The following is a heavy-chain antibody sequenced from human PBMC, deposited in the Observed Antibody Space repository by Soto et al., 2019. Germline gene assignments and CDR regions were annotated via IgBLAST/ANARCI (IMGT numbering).Heavy chain of an antibody. CDR1: GGSISSGDYY. Sequence: QVQLQESGPGLVKPSQTLSLTCTVSGGSISSGDYYWSWIRQPPGKGLEWIGYIYYSGSTYYNPSLKRRVTISVDTSKHQFSLKLSSVTAADTAVYYCARGRQQWLVLFAFDIWGQGTMVTVSS. D-gene: IGHD6-19*01. J-gene: IGHJ3*02. V-gene: IGHV4-30-4*01. CDR3: ARGRQQWLVLFAFDI. CDR2: IYYSGST.